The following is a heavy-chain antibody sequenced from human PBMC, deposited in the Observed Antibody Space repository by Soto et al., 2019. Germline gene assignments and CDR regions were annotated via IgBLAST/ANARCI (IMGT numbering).Heavy chain of an antibody. V-gene: IGHV1-18*01. J-gene: IGHJ4*02. D-gene: IGHD6-13*01. CDR3: ARGLAAGDY. Sequence: ASVKVSCKASGYTFTSYGISWVRQAPGQGLEWMGWISAYNGNTNYAQKLQGRVTMARDTFTNTVYMELGSLRSEDTAIYYCARGLAAGDYWGQGTLVTSPQ. CDR1: GYTFTSYG. CDR2: ISAYNGNT.